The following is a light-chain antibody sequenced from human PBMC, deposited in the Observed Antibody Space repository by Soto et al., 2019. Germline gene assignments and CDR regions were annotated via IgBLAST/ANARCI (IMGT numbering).Light chain of an antibody. CDR1: RSNIGNYY. Sequence: QAVLTQPPSVSSAPGQMVTISCSGGRSNIGNYYVSWYHQLPGTAPKVLIFDNDKRPSGIPDRFSGSKSGTSATLAITGIQTGDGGEYSCGAWDDSLNVYLFGGGTKVTVL. CDR3: GAWDDSLNVYL. V-gene: IGLV1-51*01. J-gene: IGLJ1*01. CDR2: DND.